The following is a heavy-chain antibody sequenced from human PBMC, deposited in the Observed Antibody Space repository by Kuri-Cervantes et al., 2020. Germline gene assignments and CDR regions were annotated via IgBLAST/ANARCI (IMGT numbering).Heavy chain of an antibody. CDR1: GFTFSSYG. CDR3: ARVGVIVGFDY. J-gene: IGHJ4*02. V-gene: IGHV3-33*01. D-gene: IGHD1-26*01. Sequence: GESLKISCAASGFTFSSYGMHWVRQAPGKGLEWVAVIWYDGSNKYYADSVKGRFTISRDNSKNTLYLQMNSLRAEDTAVYYCARVGVIVGFDYWGQGTLVTVSS. CDR2: IWYDGSNK.